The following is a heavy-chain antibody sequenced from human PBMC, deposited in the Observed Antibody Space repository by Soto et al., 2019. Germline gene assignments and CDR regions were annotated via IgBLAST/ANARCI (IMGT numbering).Heavy chain of an antibody. D-gene: IGHD1-7*01. J-gene: IGHJ6*02. CDR3: ARESLELRFYGMDV. CDR2: IKQDGSEK. CDR1: VFTFSSYW. V-gene: IGHV3-7*01. Sequence: PVWSLRLSCAASVFTFSSYWMSWVRHSPGKLLEWVANIKQDGSEKYYVDSVKGRFTISRDNAKNSLYLQMNSLRAEDTAVYYCARESLELRFYGMDVWGQGTTVTVSS.